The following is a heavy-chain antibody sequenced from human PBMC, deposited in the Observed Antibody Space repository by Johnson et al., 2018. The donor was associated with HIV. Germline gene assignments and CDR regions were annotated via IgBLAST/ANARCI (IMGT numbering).Heavy chain of an antibody. CDR1: GFPFSSYA. CDR3: ARRALHYDVLTDYPVAANAFDI. Sequence: QMLLVESGGGVVQPGRSLRLSCAASGFPFSSYAMHWVRQAPGKGLEWVAVISYDGSNKYYVDSVKGRFTISRDNAKNSLYLQMNSLTAADTAVYYCARRALHYDVLTDYPVAANAFDIWGQGTMVTVSS. CDR2: ISYDGSNK. J-gene: IGHJ3*02. D-gene: IGHD3-9*01. V-gene: IGHV3-30*04.